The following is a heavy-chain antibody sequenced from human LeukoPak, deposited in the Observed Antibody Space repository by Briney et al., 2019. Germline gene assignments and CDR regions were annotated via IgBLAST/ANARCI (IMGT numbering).Heavy chain of an antibody. J-gene: IGHJ4*02. Sequence: GGSLRLSCAASGFTVSGNYMSWVRQAPGKGLEWVSVIYTGGSTYYADSVKGRFTISRDNSKNTLYLQMNSLRAEDTAVYYCARDDRNTNYFHYWGQGTLVTVSS. V-gene: IGHV3-53*01. CDR1: GFTVSGNY. CDR3: ARDDRNTNYFHY. D-gene: IGHD3-10*01. CDR2: IYTGGST.